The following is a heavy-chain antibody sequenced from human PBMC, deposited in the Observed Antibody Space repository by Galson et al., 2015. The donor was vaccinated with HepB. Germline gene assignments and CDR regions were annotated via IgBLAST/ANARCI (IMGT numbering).Heavy chain of an antibody. CDR3: AKQSPYYFDS. CDR2: ISSSGTI. J-gene: IGHJ4*02. V-gene: IGHV3-11*01. Sequence: SLRLSCAASGFTFSDSYMSWIRQAPGKGLEWVSYISSSGTIYYADSVKGRFTISRDNSKSTLYLQMNSLRAEDTAIYYCAKQSPYYFDSWGQGALVAVSS. CDR1: GFTFSDSY.